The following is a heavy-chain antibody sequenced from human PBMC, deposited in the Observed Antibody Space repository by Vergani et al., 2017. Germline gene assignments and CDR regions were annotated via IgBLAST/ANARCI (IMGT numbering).Heavy chain of an antibody. J-gene: IGHJ4*02. D-gene: IGHD3-22*01. CDR1: GYTFTSYG. Sequence: QVQLVQSGAEVKKPGASVKVSCKASGYTFTSYGISWVRQAPGQGLECMGWINPNSGGTNYAQKFQGRVNMTRDTSISTVYMELSRLRSDDTALYYCARVPLYDSGGPSDYWGQGTLVTVSS. CDR3: ARVPLYDSGGPSDY. CDR2: INPNSGGT. V-gene: IGHV1-2*02.